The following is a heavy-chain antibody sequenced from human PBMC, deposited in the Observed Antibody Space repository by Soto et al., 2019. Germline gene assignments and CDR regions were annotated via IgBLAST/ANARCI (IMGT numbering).Heavy chain of an antibody. J-gene: IGHJ4*02. CDR2: SSNSGTFS. Sequence: LSLSCEGSGFTFSDYYISWIRQAPGKGLEWISYSSNSGTFSRYADSVKGRFSISRDNTKNLLYLQMNSLRAEDTAVYYCARSGDNYNRLDYWGQGTPVTVSS. V-gene: IGHV3-11*06. CDR1: GFTFSDYY. CDR3: ARSGDNYNRLDY. D-gene: IGHD1-1*01.